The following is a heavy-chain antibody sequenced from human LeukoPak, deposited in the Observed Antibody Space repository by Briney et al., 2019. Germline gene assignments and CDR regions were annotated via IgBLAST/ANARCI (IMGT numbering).Heavy chain of an antibody. J-gene: IGHJ4*02. Sequence: GRSLRLSCAASGFIFSTAAMHWVRQAPGKGLEWVAVISYDGSKKYYAESVKGRFTISRDNSKNTLYLQVNSLRAEDTAVYYCAKDWAGNGGFDYWGQGTLVTVSS. CDR1: GFIFSTAA. D-gene: IGHD4-23*01. CDR2: ISYDGSKK. CDR3: AKDWAGNGGFDY. V-gene: IGHV3-30*18.